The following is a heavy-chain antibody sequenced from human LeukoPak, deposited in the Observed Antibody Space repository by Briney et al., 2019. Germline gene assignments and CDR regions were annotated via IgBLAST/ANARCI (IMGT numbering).Heavy chain of an antibody. D-gene: IGHD1-26*01. CDR1: GFTFDDYA. J-gene: IGHJ4*02. CDR2: ISWDGGRP. Sequence: GGSLTLSCAASGFTFDDYAMHWVRQAPRKGLEWVSLISWDGGRPYHADFLKGRLTISRDNSKTSLSLQMNSLRAEDTALYYCAKDRSGYVDYWGQGTLVTVSS. CDR3: AKDRSGYVDY. V-gene: IGHV3-43D*03.